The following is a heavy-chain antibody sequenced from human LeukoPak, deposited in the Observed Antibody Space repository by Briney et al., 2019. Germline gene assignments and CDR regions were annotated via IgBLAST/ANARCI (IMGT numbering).Heavy chain of an antibody. J-gene: IGHJ4*02. CDR1: GGSFSGYY. V-gene: IGHV4-34*01. CDR3: ARGSGWYFDY. CDR2: INHSGST. D-gene: IGHD6-19*01. Sequence: SETLSLTCAVYGGSFSGYYWSWIRQPPGKGLEWIGEINHSGSTNYNPSLKSRVTISVDTSKNQFSLKLSSVTAADTAAYYCARGSGWYFDYWGQGTLVTVSS.